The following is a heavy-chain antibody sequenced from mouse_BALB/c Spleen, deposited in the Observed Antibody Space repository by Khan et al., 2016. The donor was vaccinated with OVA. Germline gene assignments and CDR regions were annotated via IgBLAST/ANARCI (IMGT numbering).Heavy chain of an antibody. CDR1: GYTFTNYG. V-gene: IGHV9-3-1*01. CDR3: ARGNSSAMDY. J-gene: IGHJ4*01. Sequence: QIQLVQSGPELKKPGETVKISCKASGYTFTNYGMNWVKQAPGKGLKWMGWIYTYTGEPTYADDFKGRFAFSLESSASTLYLQINNLTNEDTATYFCARGNSSAMDYWGQGTSVTVSS. CDR2: IYTYTGEP. D-gene: IGHD1-1*01.